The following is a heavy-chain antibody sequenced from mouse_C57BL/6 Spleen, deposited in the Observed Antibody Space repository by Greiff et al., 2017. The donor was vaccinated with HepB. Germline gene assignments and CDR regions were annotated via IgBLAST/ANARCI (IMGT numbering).Heavy chain of an antibody. CDR1: GFSLTSYA. J-gene: IGHJ4*01. Sequence: VQLQQSGPGLVAPSQSLSITCTVSGFSLTSYAISWVRQPPGKGLEWLGVIWTGGGTNYNSALKSRLSISKDNSKSQVFLKMNSLQTDDTARYYCARNRYYGSSYEGDYAMDYWGQGTSVTVSS. CDR2: IWTGGGT. D-gene: IGHD1-1*01. CDR3: ARNRYYGSSYEGDYAMDY. V-gene: IGHV2-9-1*01.